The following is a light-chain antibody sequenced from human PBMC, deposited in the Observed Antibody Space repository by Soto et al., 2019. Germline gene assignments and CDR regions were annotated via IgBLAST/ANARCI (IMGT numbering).Light chain of an antibody. CDR3: SSYTTSSTLI. V-gene: IGLV2-14*01. Sequence: QSVLTQPASVSGSPGQSITISCTGTSSDVGGYNYVSWYQQHPGKAPKLMIYDVSNRPSGVSNRFSGSKSGNTASLTISGLQAEDGGDYYCSSYTTSSTLIFGGGTKVTVL. CDR1: SSDVGGYNY. CDR2: DVS. J-gene: IGLJ2*01.